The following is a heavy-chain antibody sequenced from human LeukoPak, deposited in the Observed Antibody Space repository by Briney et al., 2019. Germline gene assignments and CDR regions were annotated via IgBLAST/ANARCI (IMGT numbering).Heavy chain of an antibody. V-gene: IGHV3-33*01. J-gene: IGHJ4*02. CDR1: GFTFSSYG. CDR3: ARDRSYVGDYFDY. Sequence: GRSLRLSCAASGFTFSSYGMHWVRQAPGKGLEWVAVIWYDGSNKYYADSVKGRFTISRDNSKNTLYLQMNSLRAEDTAVYYCARDRSYVGDYFDYWGQGTLVAVSS. CDR2: IWYDGSNK. D-gene: IGHD3-16*01.